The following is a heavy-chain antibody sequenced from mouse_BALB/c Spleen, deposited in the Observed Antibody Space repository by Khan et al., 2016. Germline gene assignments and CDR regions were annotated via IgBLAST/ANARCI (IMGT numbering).Heavy chain of an antibody. Sequence: EVELVESGGGLVKPGGSLKLSCAASGFTFSTYAMSWVRQTPEKRLEWVASISSGGTTYYPDSLKCRFTISRDNARNILYVQMSSLRSEDTAMYYCARGVTTVVDYFDYWGQGTTLTVSS. V-gene: IGHV5-6-5*01. CDR3: ARGVTTVVDYFDY. CDR1: GFTFSTYA. CDR2: ISSGGTT. D-gene: IGHD1-1*01. J-gene: IGHJ2*01.